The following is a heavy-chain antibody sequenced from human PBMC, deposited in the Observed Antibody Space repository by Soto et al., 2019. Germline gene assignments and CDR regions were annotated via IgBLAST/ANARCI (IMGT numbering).Heavy chain of an antibody. J-gene: IGHJ6*02. Sequence: SVNVSCKASGGTFSSYAISWVRQAPGQGLEWMGGIIPIFGTANYAQKFQGRVTITADKSTSTAYMELSSLRSEDTAVYYCARYGGSGWSGSYYGMDVWGQGTTVTV. V-gene: IGHV1-69*06. CDR3: ARYGGSGWSGSYYGMDV. CDR2: IIPIFGTA. CDR1: GGTFSSYA. D-gene: IGHD6-19*01.